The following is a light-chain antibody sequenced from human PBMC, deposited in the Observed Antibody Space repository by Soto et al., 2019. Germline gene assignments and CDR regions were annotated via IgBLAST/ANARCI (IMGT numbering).Light chain of an antibody. CDR3: CSYAGSSTFLWV. CDR2: EGS. J-gene: IGLJ3*02. Sequence: QSALTQPASVSGSPGQSITISCTGTSSDVGSYNLVSWYQQHPGKAPKLMIYEGSKRPSGVSNRFSGSKSGNTASLTISGLHAEDEADYYCCSYAGSSTFLWVFGGGTKLTVL. CDR1: SSDVGSYNL. V-gene: IGLV2-23*03.